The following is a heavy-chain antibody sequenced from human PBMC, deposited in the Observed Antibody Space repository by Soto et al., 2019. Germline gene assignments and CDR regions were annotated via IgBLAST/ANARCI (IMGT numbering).Heavy chain of an antibody. J-gene: IGHJ4*02. D-gene: IGHD2-8*01. Sequence: EGQLLESGGGLVQPGGSLRLSCGVSGFTFNDFDMNWFRQAPGKGLEWLAYIDGSGTTKKYADSVRGRFTSSRDNTNNSLFLQMGSLSAADTAIYYCARAFGRCNYWGQGTLVSVSS. V-gene: IGHV3-48*03. CDR2: IDGSGTTK. CDR1: GFTFNDFD. CDR3: ARAFGRCNY.